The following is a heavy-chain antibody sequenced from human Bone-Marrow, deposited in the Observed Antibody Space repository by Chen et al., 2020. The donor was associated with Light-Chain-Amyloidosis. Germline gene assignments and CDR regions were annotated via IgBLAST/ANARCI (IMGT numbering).Heavy chain of an antibody. Sequence: EVQLVQSGAEAKKPGESLKISCKGSGYSFSKYWLGWVRQMPGKGPEWMGNIYHDDSTTIYSPSFQGQVTMSVDKSISTAYLHWSSLKASDTAMYYCSTWFSSNWFDYWGQGTLVTVSS. CDR2: IYHDDSTT. J-gene: IGHJ4*02. D-gene: IGHD6-13*01. CDR1: GYSFSKYW. CDR3: STWFSSNWFDY. V-gene: IGHV5-51*01.